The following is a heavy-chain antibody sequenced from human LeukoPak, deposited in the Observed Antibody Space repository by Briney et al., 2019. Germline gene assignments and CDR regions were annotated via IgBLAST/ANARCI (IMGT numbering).Heavy chain of an antibody. CDR1: GYTFTSYC. J-gene: IGHJ4*02. Sequence: GASVKLSCKASGYTFTSYCISWVRQAPGQGLEWMGWISAYNGNTNYAQKLQGRVNMTTDTSTSTAYMELRSLRSDDTAVYYCARDREDILTGYPDRDFDYWGQGTLVTVSS. CDR2: ISAYNGNT. D-gene: IGHD3-9*01. V-gene: IGHV1-18*04. CDR3: ARDREDILTGYPDRDFDY.